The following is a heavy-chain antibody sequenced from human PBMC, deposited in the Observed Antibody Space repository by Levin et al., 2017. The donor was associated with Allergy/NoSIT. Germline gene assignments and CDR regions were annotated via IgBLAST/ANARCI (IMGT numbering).Heavy chain of an antibody. CDR1: GFTFSDVW. Sequence: GGSLRLSCTVSGFTFSDVWMTWVRQAPGKGLEWVGRITSRNVGATTDYAEPVKGRFTISRDDSKSTLYLQMDSLIAEDTAVYYCMTGLVSAGYNIYWGLGTLVTVSS. D-gene: IGHD5-12*01. V-gene: IGHV3-15*01. CDR3: MTGLVSAGYNIY. CDR2: ITSRNVGATT. J-gene: IGHJ4*02.